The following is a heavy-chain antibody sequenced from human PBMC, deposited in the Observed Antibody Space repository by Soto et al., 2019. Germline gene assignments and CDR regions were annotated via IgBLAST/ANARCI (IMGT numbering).Heavy chain of an antibody. CDR2: IFHNGNT. V-gene: IGHV4-38-2*02. CDR3: ARGGAVVAAATFDY. Sequence: SETLSLTCTVSGYSISSGYYWGWIRQPPGKGLEWIGSIFHNGNTYYTPSLKSRLSTSVVTSKNQFYLRLTSVTAADTAVYYCARGGAVVAAATFDYWGQGTLVTVSS. CDR1: GYSISSGYY. D-gene: IGHD2-15*01. J-gene: IGHJ4*02.